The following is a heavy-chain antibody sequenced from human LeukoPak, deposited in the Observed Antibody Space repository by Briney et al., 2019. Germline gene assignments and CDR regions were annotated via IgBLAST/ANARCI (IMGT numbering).Heavy chain of an antibody. V-gene: IGHV4-34*01. Sequence: PSETLSLTCAVYGGSFSRYYWSWIRQSPGKGLEWIAEINHRGDTNYNPSVKSRVTISIDTSKNQFSLKVTSLTAADTAVYFCARGPTISETGYFDYWGQGTLVTVSS. D-gene: IGHD1-1*01. CDR2: INHRGDT. CDR1: GGSFSRYY. J-gene: IGHJ4*03. CDR3: ARGPTISETGYFDY.